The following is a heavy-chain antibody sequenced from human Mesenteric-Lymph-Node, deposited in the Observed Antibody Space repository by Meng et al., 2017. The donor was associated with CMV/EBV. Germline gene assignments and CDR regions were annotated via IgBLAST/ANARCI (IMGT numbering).Heavy chain of an antibody. V-gene: IGHV4-61*01. Sequence: SETLSLTCTVSGGSVRSGSYYWSWIRQPPGKGLEWIGYIYYSGKTKYNPSLESRVTMSLDASKNQFSLKLTSVSAADTALYYCARQPGDFSGYHFDYWGQGTLVTVSS. CDR3: ARQPGDFSGYHFDY. D-gene: IGHD5-12*01. CDR2: IYYSGKT. CDR1: GGSVRSGSYY. J-gene: IGHJ4*02.